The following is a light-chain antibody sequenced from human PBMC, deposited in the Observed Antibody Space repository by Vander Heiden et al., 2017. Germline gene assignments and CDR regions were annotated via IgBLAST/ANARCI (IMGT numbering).Light chain of an antibody. CDR1: SSDVGRFNL. V-gene: IGLV2-23*02. CDR2: EVT. J-gene: IGLJ1*01. CDR3: VSYAGRLYV. Sequence: QSALTQPSPVSASPAQSITISCTGTSSDVGRFNLVSWYQQHPGKVPEVVIYEVTKRPSGVSNRFSGAKSGNTASLTISGLQAEDEADYYCVSYAGRLYVFGTGTTVTVL.